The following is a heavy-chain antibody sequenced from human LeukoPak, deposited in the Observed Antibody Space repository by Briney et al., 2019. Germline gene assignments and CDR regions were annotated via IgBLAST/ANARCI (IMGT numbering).Heavy chain of an antibody. CDR3: ARAVAFGPGSCPGD. Sequence: GASVKVSCKASGYTFTDYALHWVRQAPGQSLEWMGWITTGRGETRYSQEFQRRITFTRDTSASTVYMDLSDLRSDDTAIYYCARAVAFGPGSCPGDWGQGTLGTVSS. CDR2: ITTGRGET. D-gene: IGHD3-10*01. V-gene: IGHV1-3*04. J-gene: IGHJ4*01. CDR1: GYTFTDYA.